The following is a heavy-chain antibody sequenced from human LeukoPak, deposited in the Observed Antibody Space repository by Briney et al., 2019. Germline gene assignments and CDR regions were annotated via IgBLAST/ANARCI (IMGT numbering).Heavy chain of an antibody. CDR2: ISYSGNT. Sequence: SETLSLTCAVSGGSLIISNYYWGCIRQSPGKGLECIEKISYSGNTYYNPSLRSRVHMSVDTSKNQFSLTLSSVTAADTAVYYCARLTDFWVQGILVTVSS. J-gene: IGHJ4*02. V-gene: IGHV4-39*01. CDR3: ARLTDF. CDR1: GGSLIISNYY.